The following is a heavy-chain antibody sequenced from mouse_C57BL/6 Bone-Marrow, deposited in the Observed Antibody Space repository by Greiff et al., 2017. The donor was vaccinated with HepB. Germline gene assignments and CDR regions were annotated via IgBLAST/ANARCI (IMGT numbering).Heavy chain of an antibody. CDR3: ARPLYYYGVDY. V-gene: IGHV1-81*01. Sequence: VQLQQSGAELARPGASVKLSCKASGYTFTSYGISWVKQRTGQGLEWIGEIYPRSGNTYYNEKFKGKATLTADKSSSTAYMELRSLTSEDSAVYFCARPLYYYGVDYWGQGTTLTVSS. CDR1: GYTFTSYG. D-gene: IGHD1-1*01. CDR2: IYPRSGNT. J-gene: IGHJ2*01.